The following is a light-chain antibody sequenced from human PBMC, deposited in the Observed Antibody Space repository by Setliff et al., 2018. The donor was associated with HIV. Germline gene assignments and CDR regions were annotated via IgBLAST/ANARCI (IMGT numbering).Light chain of an antibody. V-gene: IGLV3-1*01. CDR3: QAWDSSTVV. CDR2: QDS. Sequence: SYALTQPPSVSVSPGQTASITCSGDKLGDKYASWYQQKPGQSPVLVIYQDSKRPSGIPERFSGSNSGNTATLTISGTQAMDEADYYCQAWDSSTVVFGTGTKVTVL. J-gene: IGLJ1*01. CDR1: KLGDKY.